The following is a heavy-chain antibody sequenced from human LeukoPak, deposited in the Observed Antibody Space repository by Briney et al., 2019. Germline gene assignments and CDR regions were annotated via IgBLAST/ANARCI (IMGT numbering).Heavy chain of an antibody. V-gene: IGHV4-31*03. CDR1: GGSISSGGYY. D-gene: IGHD5-18*01. CDR3: AREGGGIQLWLPFFDY. J-gene: IGHJ4*02. Sequence: PSQSLSLTCTVSGGSISSGGYYWSWIRQHPGKGLEWIGYIYYSGSTYYNPSLKSRVTISVDTSKNQFSLKLSSVTAADTAVYYCAREGGGIQLWLPFFDYWGQGTLVSVSS. CDR2: IYYSGST.